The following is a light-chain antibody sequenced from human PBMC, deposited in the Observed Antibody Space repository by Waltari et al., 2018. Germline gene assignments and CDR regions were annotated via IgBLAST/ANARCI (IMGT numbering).Light chain of an antibody. CDR1: QSVLYSPNNENY. CDR2: WAS. V-gene: IGKV4-1*01. Sequence: IVMTQSPDSLAVSLGERATINCKSSQSVLYSPNNENYLSWYLQRPGQPPKLLSYWASTRTSGVPDLFSGSGSGTDFTLPIDNMQAEDVAVYYCQQYYTTPLTFGGGTRVEIK. J-gene: IGKJ4*01. CDR3: QQYYTTPLT.